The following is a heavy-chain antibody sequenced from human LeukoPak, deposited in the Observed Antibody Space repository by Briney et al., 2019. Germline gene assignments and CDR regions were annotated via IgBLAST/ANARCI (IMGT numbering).Heavy chain of an antibody. CDR2: IKSDGSNT. CDR3: ARGGYYGSGRYYFDS. J-gene: IGHJ4*02. CDR1: GFTFSSYW. Sequence: GGSLRLSCAASGFTFSSYWMHWVRQAPGKGLVWASRIKSDGSNTNYADSVKGRFTISRDNAKNTLHLQMNSLRAEDTAVYYCARGGYYGSGRYYFDSWGQGTLVTVSS. D-gene: IGHD3-3*01. V-gene: IGHV3-74*01.